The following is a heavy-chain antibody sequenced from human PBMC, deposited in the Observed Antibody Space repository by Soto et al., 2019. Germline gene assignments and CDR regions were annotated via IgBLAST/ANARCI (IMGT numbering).Heavy chain of an antibody. CDR2: ISSSSSTI. V-gene: IGHV3-48*01. J-gene: IGHJ5*02. CDR1: GFTFSSYS. Sequence: PGGSLRLSCAASGFTFSSYSMNWVRQAPGKGLEWVSYISSSSSTIYYADSVKGRFTISRDNAKNSLYLQMNSLRSEDTAVYYCARDCISTSCYINWFDPWGQGTLVTVSS. CDR3: ARDCISTSCYINWFDP. D-gene: IGHD2-2*02.